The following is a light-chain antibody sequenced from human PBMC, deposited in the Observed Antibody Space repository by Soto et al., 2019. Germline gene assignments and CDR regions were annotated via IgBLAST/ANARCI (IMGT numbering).Light chain of an antibody. CDR3: SSYTSRTTRV. V-gene: IGLV2-14*01. CDR1: SSDVGSYNY. J-gene: IGLJ2*01. CDR2: EVS. Sequence: QSALTQPASVSGSPGQSITISCTGSSSDVGSYNYVSWYQQHPGKAPKLMIDEVSNRPSGVSNRFSGSKSGNTASLTISGLQAEDEADYYCSSYTSRTTRVFGGGTKVTVL.